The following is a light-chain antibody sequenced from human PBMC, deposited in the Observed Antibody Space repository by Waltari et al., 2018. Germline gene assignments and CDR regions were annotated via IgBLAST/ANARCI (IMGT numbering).Light chain of an antibody. CDR2: DFS. CDR1: NSDVAIYNY. CDR3: ISYSDTNTWV. Sequence: QSALTQPASVSGSPGQSITISCTGTNSDVAIYNYVSWYQQHPGKAPQLMIDDFSKWPSGVSNRFPGSKSGNTASLTISGLQPDDEADYYCISYSDTNTWVFGGGTKVTVL. J-gene: IGLJ3*02. V-gene: IGLV2-14*03.